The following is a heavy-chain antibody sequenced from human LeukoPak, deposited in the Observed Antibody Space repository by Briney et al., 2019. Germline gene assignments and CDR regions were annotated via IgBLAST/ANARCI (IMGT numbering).Heavy chain of an antibody. CDR1: GFTFSSYA. CDR2: ISSNGGST. Sequence: GGSLRLSCAASGFTFSSYAMHWVRQAPGKGLEYVSAISSNGGSTYYANSVKGRFTISRDNSKNTLYLQMGSLRAEDMAVYYCGRKSRPRDGYNWYFDYWGQGTLVTVSS. V-gene: IGHV3-64*01. CDR3: GRKSRPRDGYNWYFDY. J-gene: IGHJ4*02. D-gene: IGHD5-24*01.